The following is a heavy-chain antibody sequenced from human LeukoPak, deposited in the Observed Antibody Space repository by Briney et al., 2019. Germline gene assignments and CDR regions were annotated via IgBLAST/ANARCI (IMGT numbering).Heavy chain of an antibody. D-gene: IGHD3-22*01. J-gene: IGHJ3*02. Sequence: PSETLSLTCTVSRDSISSTIHYWGWIRQPPGKGLEWINGNTYYNPSLKSRVTISVDRSKNQFSLKLNSVTAADTAVYYCAKSNGYGLIDIWGQGTMVTVSS. CDR3: AKSNGYGLIDI. V-gene: IGHV4-39*07. CDR2: GNT. CDR1: RDSISSTIHY.